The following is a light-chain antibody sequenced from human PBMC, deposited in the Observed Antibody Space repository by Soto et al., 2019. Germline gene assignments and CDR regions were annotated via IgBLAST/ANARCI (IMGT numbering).Light chain of an antibody. J-gene: IGLJ1*01. CDR2: QVS. V-gene: IGLV2-14*01. CDR3: TSYSGSSTFYV. CDR1: SSDIGGYYY. Sequence: QSVLTQPASVSGSPGQSITISCTGSSSDIGGYYYVSWYQHHPGKAPKLMIYQVSNRPSGVSNRFSGSKSGNTASLTISGLQAEDEADYYCTSYSGSSTFYVFGAGTKVTVL.